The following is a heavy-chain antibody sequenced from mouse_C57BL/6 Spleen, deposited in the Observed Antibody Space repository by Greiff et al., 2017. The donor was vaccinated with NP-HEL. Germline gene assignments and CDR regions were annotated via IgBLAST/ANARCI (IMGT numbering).Heavy chain of an antibody. CDR3: ARSAIYDGYYPYYFDY. V-gene: IGHV1-52*01. Sequence: VQLQQSGAELVRPGSSVKLSCKASGYTFTSYWMHWVKQRPIQGLEWIGNIDPSDSETHYNQKFKDKATLTVDKSSSTAYMQLSSLTSEDSAVYYCARSAIYDGYYPYYFDYWGQGTTLTVSS. J-gene: IGHJ2*01. CDR1: GYTFTSYW. CDR2: IDPSDSET. D-gene: IGHD2-3*01.